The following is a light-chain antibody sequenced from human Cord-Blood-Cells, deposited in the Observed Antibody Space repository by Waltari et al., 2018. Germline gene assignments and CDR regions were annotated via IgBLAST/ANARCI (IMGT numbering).Light chain of an antibody. V-gene: IGKV1-12*01. Sequence: DIQMTQSPSSVSASVGDRVTITCRASPGISSWLACYQQKPGKAAKLLIYAASSLQSGVPSRFSGSGSGTDCTLTISSLQPEDFATYYWRQANSLPRSFTFGPGTKVDIK. CDR1: PGISSW. CDR3: RQANSLPRSFT. CDR2: AAS. J-gene: IGKJ3*01.